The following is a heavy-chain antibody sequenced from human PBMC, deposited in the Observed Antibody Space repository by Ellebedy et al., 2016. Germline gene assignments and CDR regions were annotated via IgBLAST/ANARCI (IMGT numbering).Heavy chain of an antibody. V-gene: IGHV4-39*01. CDR3: ASRPNWYFDL. CDR2: MYYRGST. Sequence: SETLSLXXTVSGDSVRSSSYYWDWIRQPPGKGLEWIGSMYYRGSTNYNPSLKSRVTISVDTSKNQFSLKLTSVTAADTAVYYCASRPNWYFDLWGRGTLVTVSS. J-gene: IGHJ2*01. CDR1: GDSVRSSSYY.